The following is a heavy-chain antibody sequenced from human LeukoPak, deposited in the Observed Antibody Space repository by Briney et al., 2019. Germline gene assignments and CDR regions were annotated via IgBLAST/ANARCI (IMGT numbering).Heavy chain of an antibody. CDR3: ARVTSQWLVLGDETDDAFDI. J-gene: IGHJ3*02. V-gene: IGHV4-61*02. CDR1: GGSISSGSYY. D-gene: IGHD6-19*01. CDR2: IYASGST. Sequence: SETLSLTCTVSGGSISSGSYYWSWIRQPAGKGLEWIGRIYASGSTNYNPSLKSRVTISVDTSKNQFSLKLSSVTAADTAVYYCARVTSQWLVLGDETDDAFDIWGQGTMVTVSS.